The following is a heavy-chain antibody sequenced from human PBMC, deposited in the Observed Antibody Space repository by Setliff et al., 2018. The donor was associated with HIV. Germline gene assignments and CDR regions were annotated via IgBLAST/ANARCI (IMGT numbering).Heavy chain of an antibody. CDR2: ISVSGGST. J-gene: IGHJ4*02. V-gene: IGHV3-23*01. Sequence: GGSLRLSCAASEFTFSSYAMSWVRQAPGKGLEWVSSISVSGGSTYYADSVKGRFTISRDNSKNTLSLQMNSLRAEDTAVYYCVRDRDWAFDYWGQGILVTVSS. CDR3: VRDRDWAFDY. CDR1: EFTFSSYA. D-gene: IGHD3-9*01.